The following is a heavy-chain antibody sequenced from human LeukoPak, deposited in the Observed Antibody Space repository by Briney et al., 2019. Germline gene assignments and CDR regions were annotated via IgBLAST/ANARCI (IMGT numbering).Heavy chain of an antibody. J-gene: IGHJ3*02. D-gene: IGHD2-8*01. V-gene: IGHV3-48*01. Sequence: GGSLRLSCAASGFTFSSYSMNWVRQAPGKGLEWVSYISSSSSTIYYADSVKGRFTISRDNSKNTLYLQMNSLRAEDTAVYYCARAPYCTNGVCYSMMAFDIWGQGTMVTVSS. CDR3: ARAPYCTNGVCYSMMAFDI. CDR1: GFTFSSYS. CDR2: ISSSSSTI.